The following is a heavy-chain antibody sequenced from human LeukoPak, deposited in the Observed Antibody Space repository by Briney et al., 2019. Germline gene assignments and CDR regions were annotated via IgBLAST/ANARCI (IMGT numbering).Heavy chain of an antibody. J-gene: IGHJ4*02. V-gene: IGHV3-20*04. Sequence: SGGTLRLSCAASGFTFSNHGMSWVRLAPGKGLEWVSGISWNGGSTGYVDSVKGRFTISRDNAKNSLYLQMNSLRVEDTALYYCARSNAVAVDYWGQGTLVTVSS. CDR2: ISWNGGST. D-gene: IGHD6-19*01. CDR1: GFTFSNHG. CDR3: ARSNAVAVDY.